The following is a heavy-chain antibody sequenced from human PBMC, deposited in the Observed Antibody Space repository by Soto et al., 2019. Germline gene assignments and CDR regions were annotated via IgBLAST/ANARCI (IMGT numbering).Heavy chain of an antibody. Sequence: QVQLQESGPGLVKPSQTLSLTCTVSDGSISGDDYYWSWIRQPPGKGLEWIGYIYYSGSTYYNPSLYSRGAISVDTSKNQFSLKLSFVTAADTAVYYCATGSSADRRRYFHHWGQGTLVTVSS. V-gene: IGHV4-30-4*01. J-gene: IGHJ1*01. CDR2: IYYSGST. CDR3: ATGSSADRRRYFHH. CDR1: DGSISGDDYY. D-gene: IGHD3-22*01.